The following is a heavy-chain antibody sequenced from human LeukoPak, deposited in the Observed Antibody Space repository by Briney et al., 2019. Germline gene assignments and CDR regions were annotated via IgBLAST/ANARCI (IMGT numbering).Heavy chain of an antibody. Sequence: GGSLRLSCAASGFTFSSYSMNWVRQAPGKGLEWVSSISSGSSYIYYADSMKGRFTISRDNAKNSLYLQMNSLRAEDTAVYYCAKAGPMKLQHYFDYWGQGTLVTVSS. V-gene: IGHV3-21*01. CDR1: GFTFSSYS. J-gene: IGHJ4*02. CDR2: ISSGSSYI. D-gene: IGHD3-22*01. CDR3: AKAGPMKLQHYFDY.